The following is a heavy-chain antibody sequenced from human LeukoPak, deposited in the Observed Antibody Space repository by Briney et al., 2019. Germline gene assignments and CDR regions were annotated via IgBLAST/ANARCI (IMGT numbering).Heavy chain of an antibody. CDR3: AREDNWALDY. D-gene: IGHD5-24*01. V-gene: IGHV3-7*01. CDR1: GFTFDDYA. Sequence: GRSLRLSCAASGFTFDDYAMHWVRQAPGKGLEWVANIKQDGSEKHYVDSVKGRFTISRDNTKKSLYLQMNSLRAEDTAVYYCAREDNWALDYWGQGTLVTVSS. CDR2: IKQDGSEK. J-gene: IGHJ4*02.